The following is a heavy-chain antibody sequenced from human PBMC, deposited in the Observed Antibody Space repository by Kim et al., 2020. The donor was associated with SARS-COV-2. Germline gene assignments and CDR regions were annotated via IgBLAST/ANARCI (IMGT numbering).Heavy chain of an antibody. CDR1: GGSISSSSYY. Sequence: SETLSLTCTVSGGSISSSSYYWGWIRQPPGKGLEWIVSIYYSGSTYYNPSLKSRVTISVDTSKNQFSLKLSSVTAADTAVYYCARDATMVRGVGVDAFDIWGQGTMVTVSS. J-gene: IGHJ3*02. V-gene: IGHV4-39*07. CDR2: IYYSGST. CDR3: ARDATMVRGVGVDAFDI. D-gene: IGHD3-10*01.